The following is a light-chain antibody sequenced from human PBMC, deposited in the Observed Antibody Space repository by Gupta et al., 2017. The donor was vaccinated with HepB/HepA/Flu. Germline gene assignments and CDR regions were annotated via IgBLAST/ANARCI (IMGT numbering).Light chain of an antibody. CDR2: DVS. CDR3: SSYTSSRTRV. CDR1: SSDVGSYNY. V-gene: IGLV2-14*03. Sequence: QSALTQPASVSGSPGLSITISCTGTSSDVGSYNYVSWYQQHPGKAPKVMIYDVSNRPSGVSNRFSGSKNGNTASLTISGLQADDEADYYCSSYTSSRTRVFGGGTKLTVL. J-gene: IGLJ2*01.